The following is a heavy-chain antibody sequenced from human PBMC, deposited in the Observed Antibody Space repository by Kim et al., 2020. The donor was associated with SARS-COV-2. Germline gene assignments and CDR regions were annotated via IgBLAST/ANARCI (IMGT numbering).Heavy chain of an antibody. CDR3: ARQGTTMVQGVLVQTHPDY. D-gene: IGHD3-10*01. CDR2: IYSGGTT. Sequence: GGSLRLSCAASGFTVSSNYMSWVRQAPGKGLEWVSVIYSGGTTYYADSVKGRFTISRDNSKNTLYLQMDSLRAEDTAVYYCARQGTTMVQGVLVQTHPDYWGQGTLVTVSS. CDR1: GFTVSSNY. V-gene: IGHV3-53*01. J-gene: IGHJ4*02.